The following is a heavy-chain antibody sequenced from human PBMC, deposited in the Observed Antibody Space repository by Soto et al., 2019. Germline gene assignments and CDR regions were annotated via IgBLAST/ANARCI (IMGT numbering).Heavy chain of an antibody. V-gene: IGHV1-18*01. CDR3: TRDHIAVAGTFDH. D-gene: IGHD6-19*01. Sequence: ASVKLSCKASGYAFTSYGISWVRQAPGQGLEWMGWISAYNGKTNYPQKLQDRVTMTTDTSTSTAYMELRSLRSDDTAVYYCTRDHIAVAGTFDHWGQGTLVTVSS. J-gene: IGHJ4*02. CDR1: GYAFTSYG. CDR2: ISAYNGKT.